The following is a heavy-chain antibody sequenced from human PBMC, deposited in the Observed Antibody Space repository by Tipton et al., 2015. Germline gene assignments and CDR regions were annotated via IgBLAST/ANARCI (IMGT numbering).Heavy chain of an antibody. Sequence: TLSLTCAVSGGSISSSNWWTWVRQPPGKGLEWIGEIYQSGNTNYNPSLKSRVTISADKSKNQFSRKLKSLTAADTAVYYCARRCGGDCYWGYYFDYWGQGTLVNVSS. CDR3: ARRCGGDCYWGYYFDY. V-gene: IGHV4-4*02. CDR2: IYQSGNT. J-gene: IGHJ4*02. CDR1: GGSISSSNW. D-gene: IGHD2-21*01.